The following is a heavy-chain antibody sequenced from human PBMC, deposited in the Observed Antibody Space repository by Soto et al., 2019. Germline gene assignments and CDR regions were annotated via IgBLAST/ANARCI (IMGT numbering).Heavy chain of an antibody. Sequence: ASVKVSCKASGYTFTSYDINWVRQATGQGLEWMGWMNPNSGNTGYAQKFQGRVTMTRNTSISTAYMELSSLRSEDTAVYYCARLKGTNYDILTGYLYYFDYWGQGTLVTVSS. J-gene: IGHJ4*02. D-gene: IGHD3-9*01. V-gene: IGHV1-8*01. CDR2: MNPNSGNT. CDR1: GYTFTSYD. CDR3: ARLKGTNYDILTGYLYYFDY.